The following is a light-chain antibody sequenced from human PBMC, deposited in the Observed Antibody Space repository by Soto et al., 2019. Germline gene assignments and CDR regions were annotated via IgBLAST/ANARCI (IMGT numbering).Light chain of an antibody. V-gene: IGKV3D-20*02. CDR2: GAS. Sequence: EIVLTQSPGTLSLSPGERVTLSCRASQSVSSSYLTWYQQKPGQAPRLLIYGASTRATSIPARFSGSGSGTDFTLTISSLEPEDFAVYYCQQRSNWPSITFGQGTRLEIK. CDR1: QSVSSSY. CDR3: QQRSNWPSIT. J-gene: IGKJ5*01.